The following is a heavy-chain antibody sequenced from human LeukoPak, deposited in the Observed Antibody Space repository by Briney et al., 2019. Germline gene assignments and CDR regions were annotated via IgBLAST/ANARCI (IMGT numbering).Heavy chain of an antibody. Sequence: SETLSLTCTVSGGSISSYYWSWIRQPPGKALEWIGYIYYSGSTNYNPSLKSRVTISVDTSKNQFSLKLSSVTAADTAVYYCARETWIQLWKGAFDIWGQGTMVTVSS. CDR1: GGSISSYY. V-gene: IGHV4-59*01. CDR3: ARETWIQLWKGAFDI. D-gene: IGHD5-18*01. J-gene: IGHJ3*02. CDR2: IYYSGST.